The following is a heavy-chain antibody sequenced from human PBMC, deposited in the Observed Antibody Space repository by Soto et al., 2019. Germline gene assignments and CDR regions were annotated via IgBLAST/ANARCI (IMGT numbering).Heavy chain of an antibody. D-gene: IGHD3-16*01. V-gene: IGHV4-39*01. J-gene: IGHJ4*02. CDR1: GGSISSSSYY. Sequence: QLQLQESGPGLVKPSETLSLTCTVSGGSISSSSYYWGWIRQPPGKGLEWIGSIYYSGSTYYNPSLKSRVTISVDTSKNQFSLKLSSVTAADTAVYYCARHPGEYGFRTYFDYWGQGTLVTVSS. CDR2: IYYSGST. CDR3: ARHPGEYGFRTYFDY.